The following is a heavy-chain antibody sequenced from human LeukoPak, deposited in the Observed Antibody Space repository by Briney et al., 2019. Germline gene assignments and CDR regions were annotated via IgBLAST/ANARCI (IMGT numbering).Heavy chain of an antibody. CDR1: GFTFGDYA. CDR2: IRSKAYGGTT. V-gene: IGHV3-49*04. CDR3: TRGNTDSSGWYRWFDP. D-gene: IGHD6-19*01. Sequence: GGSLRLSCTASGFTFGDYAMSWVRQAPGKGLEWVGFIRSKAYGGTTEYAASVKGRFTISRDDSKSIAYLQMNSLKTEDTAVYYCTRGNTDSSGWYRWFDPWGQGTLVTVSS. J-gene: IGHJ5*02.